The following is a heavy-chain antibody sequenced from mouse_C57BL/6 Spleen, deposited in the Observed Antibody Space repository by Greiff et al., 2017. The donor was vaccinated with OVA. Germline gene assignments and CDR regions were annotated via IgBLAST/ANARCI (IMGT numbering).Heavy chain of an antibody. CDR3: AAAQATPYAMDD. V-gene: IGHV1-52*01. CDR2: IDPSDSET. Sequence: QVQLQQPGAELVRPGSSVKLSCKASGYTFTSYWMHWVKQRPIQGLEWIGNIDPSDSETHYNQKFKDKATLTVDKSSSTAYMQLSSLTSEDSAVYYCAAAQATPYAMDDWGKGTSVTVSS. J-gene: IGHJ4*01. CDR1: GYTFTSYW. D-gene: IGHD3-2*02.